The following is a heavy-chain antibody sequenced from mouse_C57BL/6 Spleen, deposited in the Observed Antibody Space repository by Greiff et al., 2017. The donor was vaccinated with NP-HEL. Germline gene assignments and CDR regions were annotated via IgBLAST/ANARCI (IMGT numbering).Heavy chain of an antibody. D-gene: IGHD2-4*01. J-gene: IGHJ3*01. V-gene: IGHV1-80*01. Sequence: QVHVKQSGAELVKPGASVKISCKASGYAFSSYWMNWVKQRPGKGLEWIGQIYPGDGDTNYNGKFKGKATLTADKSSSTAYMQLSSLTSEDSAVYFCARYDYDGPWFAYWGQGTLVTVSA. CDR3: ARYDYDGPWFAY. CDR2: IYPGDGDT. CDR1: GYAFSSYW.